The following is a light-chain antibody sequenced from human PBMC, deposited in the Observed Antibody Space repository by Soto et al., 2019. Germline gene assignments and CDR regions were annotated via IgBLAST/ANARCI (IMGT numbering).Light chain of an antibody. Sequence: QSALTQPPSASGSRGQSVTISCTGTSVDINYVSWFQQHPGKAPKLIICEVTKRPSGVPDGFSGSKSGNTASLTVSGLQDDDEADYYCSSYAGRDIWVFGGGTKLTVL. CDR1: SVDINY. V-gene: IGLV2-8*01. CDR2: EVT. J-gene: IGLJ3*02. CDR3: SSYAGRDIWV.